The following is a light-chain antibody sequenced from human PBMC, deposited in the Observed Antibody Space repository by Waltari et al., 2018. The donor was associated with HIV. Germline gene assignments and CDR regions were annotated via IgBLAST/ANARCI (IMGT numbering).Light chain of an antibody. CDR3: CSYTVRSTYV. Sequence: QSALTQPASVSGSPGQSVTISCAGSINDSGGYKSVYWYQHHPGKAPKLLIYEVSYRPSGVSDRFSGSKSGNTASLTISGLLPEDDGIYYCCSYTVRSTYVFGPGTQVTVL. J-gene: IGLJ1*01. V-gene: IGLV2-14*01. CDR2: EVS. CDR1: INDSGGYKS.